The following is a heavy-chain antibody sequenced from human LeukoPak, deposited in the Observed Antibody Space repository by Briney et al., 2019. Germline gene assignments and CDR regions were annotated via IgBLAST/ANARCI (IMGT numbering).Heavy chain of an antibody. Sequence: GGSLSLSCAVSTFTFSNYWMSWVRQAPGKGLEWVANINQNGSEKYYAGSVKGRFTFSRDDAKNSLYLQMNRARAEDTAVYYCARDQGHYYDSSGRRQRTDAFDIWGQGTMVTVSS. V-gene: IGHV3-7*01. CDR1: TFTFSNYW. CDR3: ARDQGHYYDSSGRRQRTDAFDI. J-gene: IGHJ3*02. D-gene: IGHD3-22*01. CDR2: INQNGSEK.